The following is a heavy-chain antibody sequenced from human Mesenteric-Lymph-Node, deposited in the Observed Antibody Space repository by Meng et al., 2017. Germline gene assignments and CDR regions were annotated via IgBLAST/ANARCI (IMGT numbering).Heavy chain of an antibody. J-gene: IGHJ5*02. Sequence: SVKVSCKASGGTFSSYAISWVRQAPGQGLEWMGGIIHIFGTANYAQKFQGRVTITADKSTSTAYMELSSLRSEDTAVYYCARWSANEGNWFDTWGQGTLVTVSS. D-gene: IGHD1-26*01. V-gene: IGHV1-69*06. CDR2: IIHIFGTA. CDR1: GGTFSSYA. CDR3: ARWSANEGNWFDT.